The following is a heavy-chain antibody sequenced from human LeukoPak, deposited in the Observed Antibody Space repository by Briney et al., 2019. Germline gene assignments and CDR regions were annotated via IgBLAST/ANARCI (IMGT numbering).Heavy chain of an antibody. V-gene: IGHV1-18*01. J-gene: IGHJ4*02. D-gene: IGHD3-10*01. CDR2: ISAYNGNT. Sequence: ASVKVSCKASGYTLTQHSMNWVRQAPGQGLEWMGWISAYNGNTNYAQKLQGRVTMTTDTSTSTAYMELRSLRSDDTAVYYCARTYYYGSGSYSDFDYWGQGTLVTVSS. CDR1: GYTLTQHS. CDR3: ARTYYYGSGSYSDFDY.